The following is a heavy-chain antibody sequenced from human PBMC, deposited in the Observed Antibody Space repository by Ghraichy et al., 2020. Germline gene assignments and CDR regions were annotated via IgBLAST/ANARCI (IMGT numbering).Heavy chain of an antibody. Sequence: LSLTCAASGFIFSNYTMNWVRQAPGKGLECVSYISGSSSTIYYADSVKGRFTISRDNAKNSLYLQMNSLRAEDTAVYYCARVVPTTSYYYYYYLDVWGTGTTVTVSS. D-gene: IGHD1-7*01. V-gene: IGHV3-48*01. CDR2: ISGSSSTI. CDR3: ARVVPTTSYYYYYYLDV. CDR1: GFIFSNYT. J-gene: IGHJ6*03.